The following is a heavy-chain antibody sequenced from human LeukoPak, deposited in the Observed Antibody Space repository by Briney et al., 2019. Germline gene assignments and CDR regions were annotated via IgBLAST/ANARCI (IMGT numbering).Heavy chain of an antibody. CDR2: INPSEST. J-gene: IGHJ4*02. V-gene: IGHV4-34*01. CDR1: GGSFSGYF. CDR3: ARRYSSGYYYFDY. Sequence: TETLSLTCAVYGGSFSGYFWSWIRQPPGKGLEWIGEINPSESTNHNPSLKSRVTMSVDTSKNQFSLKLSSVTAADTAVYYCARRYSSGYYYFDYWGQGALVTVSS. D-gene: IGHD6-19*01.